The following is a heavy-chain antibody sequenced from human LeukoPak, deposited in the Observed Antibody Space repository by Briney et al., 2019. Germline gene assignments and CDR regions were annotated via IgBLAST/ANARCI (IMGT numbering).Heavy chain of an antibody. Sequence: PGGSLRLSCAASGFAFSSYWMHWVRQAPGKGLVWVSRISTDASSTTYAGSVKGRFTISRDNAKGTLYLQMSSLRAEDTAVYYCARVPQGARYSGSYLDYWGQGTLVTVSS. CDR3: ARVPQGARYSGSYLDY. J-gene: IGHJ4*02. D-gene: IGHD1-26*01. V-gene: IGHV3-74*01. CDR1: GFAFSSYW. CDR2: ISTDASST.